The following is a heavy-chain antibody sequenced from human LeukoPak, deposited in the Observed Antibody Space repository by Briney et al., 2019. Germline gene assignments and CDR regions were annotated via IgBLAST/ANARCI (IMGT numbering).Heavy chain of an antibody. J-gene: IGHJ6*02. V-gene: IGHV4-61*05. Sequence: SETLSLTCTVSGASISSRSNYWGWIRQPPGKGLEWIGNIYYSGSTNYNPSLKSRVTISVDTPKSQFSLKLRSVTAADTAVYYCARVRSNYYYFGMDVWGQGTTVTVPS. CDR3: ARVRSNYYYFGMDV. CDR1: GASISSRSNY. D-gene: IGHD3-10*01. CDR2: IYYSGST.